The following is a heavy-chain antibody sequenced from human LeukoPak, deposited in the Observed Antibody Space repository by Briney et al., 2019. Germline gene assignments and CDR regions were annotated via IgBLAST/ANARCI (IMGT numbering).Heavy chain of an antibody. CDR3: ASSDRDGYNYFNGYFDY. CDR2: ISYDGSNK. V-gene: IGHV3-30*04. Sequence: PGRSLRLSCAASGFTFSSYAMHWVRQAPGKGLEWVAVISYDGSNKYYADSVKGRFTISRDNSKNTLYLQMNSLRAEDTAVYYCASSDRDGYNYFNGYFDYWGQGTLVTVSS. CDR1: GFTFSSYA. J-gene: IGHJ4*02. D-gene: IGHD5-24*01.